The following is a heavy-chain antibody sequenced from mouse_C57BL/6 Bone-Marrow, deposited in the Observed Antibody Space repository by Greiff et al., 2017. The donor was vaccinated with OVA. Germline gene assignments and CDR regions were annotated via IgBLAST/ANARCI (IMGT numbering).Heavy chain of an antibody. J-gene: IGHJ4*01. V-gene: IGHV1-15*01. CDR2: IDPETGGT. CDR3: TSCYSNYYAMDN. Sequence: QVQLQQSGAELVRPGASVTLSCKASGYTFTDYEMHWVKQTPVHGLEWIGAIDPETGGTAYNQKFKGKAILTADKSSSTAYMELRSLPSEDSAVYYCTSCYSNYYAMDNWGQGTSVTVSS. CDR1: GYTFTDYE. D-gene: IGHD2-5*01.